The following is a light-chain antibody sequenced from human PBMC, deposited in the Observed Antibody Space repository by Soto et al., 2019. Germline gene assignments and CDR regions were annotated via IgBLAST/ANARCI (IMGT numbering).Light chain of an antibody. Sequence: EMVMTQSPATLSVSPGERAIVSFRATQSLSSDLAWYQQRPGQAPRLLIFGASTRATGIPARFSGIGSGTEFTLTVSSLQSEDFAIYDCQQYNKWPPTLGQGTKLEIK. CDR1: QSLSSD. CDR3: QQYNKWPPT. J-gene: IGKJ2*01. V-gene: IGKV3-15*01. CDR2: GAS.